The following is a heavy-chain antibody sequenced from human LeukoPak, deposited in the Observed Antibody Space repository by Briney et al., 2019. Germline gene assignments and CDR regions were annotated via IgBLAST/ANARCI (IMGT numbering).Heavy chain of an antibody. CDR2: IRSKVYGGTT. J-gene: IGHJ4*02. CDR1: GFTFGDYA. D-gene: IGHD3-22*01. V-gene: IGHV3-49*04. CDR3: TRDRYYYDSSGYWTFDY. Sequence: GGSLRLSCTASGFTFGDYAMSWVRQAPGKGLEWVGFIRSKVYGGTTEYAASVKGRFTISRDDSKSIAYLQMNSLKTEDTAVYYCTRDRYYYDSSGYWTFDYWGQGTLVTVSS.